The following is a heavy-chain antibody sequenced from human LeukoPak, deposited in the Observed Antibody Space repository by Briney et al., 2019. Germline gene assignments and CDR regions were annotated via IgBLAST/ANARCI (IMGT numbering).Heavy chain of an antibody. Sequence: GGSLRLSCAASGFTFSSYSMNWVRQAPGKGLEWVSSISSSSSYIYYADSVKGRFTISRDNAKNSLYLQMNSLRAEDTAAYYCARVSFPDYGGNFGPDWYFDLWGRGTLVTVSS. CDR3: ARVSFPDYGGNFGPDWYFDL. CDR2: ISSSSSYI. J-gene: IGHJ2*01. V-gene: IGHV3-21*01. D-gene: IGHD4-23*01. CDR1: GFTFSSYS.